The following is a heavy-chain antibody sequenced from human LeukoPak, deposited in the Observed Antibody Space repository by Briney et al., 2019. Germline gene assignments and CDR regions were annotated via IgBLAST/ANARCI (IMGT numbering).Heavy chain of an antibody. J-gene: IGHJ6*04. CDR1: GFTVSSNY. CDR3: ARETDGSGRPYYYYGMDV. CDR2: IYSGGST. Sequence: GGSLRLSCAASGFTVSSNYMSWVRQAPGKGLEWVSVIYSGGSTYYADSVKGRFTISRDNSKNTLYLQMNRLRAEDTAVYYCARETDGSGRPYYYYGMDVWGKGTTVTVSS. V-gene: IGHV3-53*01. D-gene: IGHD3-10*01.